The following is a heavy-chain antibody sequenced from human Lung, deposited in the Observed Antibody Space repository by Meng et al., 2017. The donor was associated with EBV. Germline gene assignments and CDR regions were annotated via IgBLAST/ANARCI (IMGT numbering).Heavy chain of an antibody. J-gene: IGHJ4*02. CDR3: ARLRLVWMFDY. D-gene: IGHD6-19*01. Sequence: QEEVEESGPGLVKPSQTLCLPCTVSGGSVDSGAYYWSWFRQRPGKGLEWIGYIYYSGSTFYTPSLKSRATLSVDTSKNQFSLKLNSVTAADTAVYYCARLRLVWMFDYWGQGALVTVSS. CDR1: GGSVDSGAYY. V-gene: IGHV4-31*03. CDR2: IYYSGST.